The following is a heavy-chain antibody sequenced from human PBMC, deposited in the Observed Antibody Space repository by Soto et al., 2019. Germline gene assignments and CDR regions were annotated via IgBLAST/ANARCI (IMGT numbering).Heavy chain of an antibody. Sequence: GASVKVSCKTSGYNFISYGIMWVRQAPGQGLEWMGWISPYNGDTNYAQKNRGRIIMTTDKSTSTVYMELSSLRSEDTAVFYCARGLQQQLVVGPNFDYWGQGTLVTVSP. CDR3: ARGLQQQLVVGPNFDY. J-gene: IGHJ4*02. D-gene: IGHD6-13*01. V-gene: IGHV1-18*01. CDR2: ISPYNGDT. CDR1: GYNFISYG.